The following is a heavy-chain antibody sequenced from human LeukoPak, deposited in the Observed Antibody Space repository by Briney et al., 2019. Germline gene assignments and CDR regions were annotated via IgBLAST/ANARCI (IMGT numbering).Heavy chain of an antibody. V-gene: IGHV1-69*13. J-gene: IGHJ6*03. D-gene: IGHD6-13*01. Sequence: SVKVSCKASGGTFSSYGINWVRQAPGQGLEWMGGIIPIFGTATYAQKFQGRVTITADESTSTAYMDLSSLRSEDTAVYYCARVVGLTGYSSSWYSGYYYYMDVWGKGTTVTVSS. CDR3: ARVVGLTGYSSSWYSGYYYYMDV. CDR1: GGTFSSYG. CDR2: IIPIFGTA.